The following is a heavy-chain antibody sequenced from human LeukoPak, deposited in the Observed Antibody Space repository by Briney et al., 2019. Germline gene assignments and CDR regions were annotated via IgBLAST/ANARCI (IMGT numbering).Heavy chain of an antibody. CDR1: GFSLTPSGVG. V-gene: IGHV2-5*02. CDR3: VQGISRWYGMPFDN. Sequence: ESGPTLVNPTQTLTLSCSCSGFSLTPSGVGVAWIRRPPGKALEWLGVLYWDDEKRYRPSLKRRLTITKSTSTNQVVLTLTNVDPVDTATYFCVQGISRWYGMPFDNWGQGTLVTVFS. D-gene: IGHD6-13*01. J-gene: IGHJ4*02. CDR2: LYWDDEK.